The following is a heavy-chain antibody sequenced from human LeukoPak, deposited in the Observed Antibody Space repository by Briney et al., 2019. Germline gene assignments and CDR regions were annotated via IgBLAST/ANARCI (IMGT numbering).Heavy chain of an antibody. CDR3: ARHKGASLFRGIIFDY. D-gene: IGHD3-10*01. CDR1: GFTFSSYA. Sequence: HPGGSLRLSCAASGFTFSSYAMHWVRQAPGKGLEWVAVISVDGSNKYYADSVKGRFTISRDNSKNTLYLQMDSLKADDTTVYYCARHKGASLFRGIIFDYWGQGTLVTVSS. J-gene: IGHJ4*02. CDR2: ISVDGSNK. V-gene: IGHV3-30-3*01.